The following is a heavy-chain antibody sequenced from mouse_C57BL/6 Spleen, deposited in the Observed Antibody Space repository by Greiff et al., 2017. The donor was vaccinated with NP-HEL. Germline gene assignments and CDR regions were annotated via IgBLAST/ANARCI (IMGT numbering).Heavy chain of an antibody. CDR3: ARKELRVAMGY. V-gene: IGHV1-69*01. D-gene: IGHD1-1*01. J-gene: IGHJ4*01. CDR1: GYTFTSYG. Sequence: VQLQQSGAELVMPGASVKLSCKASGYTFTSYGMHWVKQRPGQGLEWIGEIDPSDSYTNYNQKFKGKSTLTVDKSSSTAYKQLSRLTSEDSAVYYCARKELRVAMGYWGQGPSVTVSS. CDR2: IDPSDSYT.